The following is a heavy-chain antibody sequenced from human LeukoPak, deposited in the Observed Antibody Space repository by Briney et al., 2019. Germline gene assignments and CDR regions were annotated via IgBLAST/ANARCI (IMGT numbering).Heavy chain of an antibody. CDR1: GFMFSSSW. V-gene: IGHV3-7*01. CDR3: ASMGSYGPYYYHYMDV. J-gene: IGHJ6*03. Sequence: GGSLRLSCAASGFMFSSSWMSWVRQAPGKGLEWVANIKQDGSERNYVDSLKGRFTISRDNAKNSLYLQMNSLRVEDTAVYYCASMGSYGPYYYHYMDVWGKGTTVTVSS. D-gene: IGHD3-16*01. CDR2: IKQDGSER.